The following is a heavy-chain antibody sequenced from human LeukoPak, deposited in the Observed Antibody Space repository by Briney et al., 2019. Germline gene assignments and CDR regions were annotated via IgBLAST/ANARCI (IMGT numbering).Heavy chain of an antibody. CDR3: AREPYSGSYYDY. CDR1: GYTFTSYG. J-gene: IGHJ4*02. Sequence: ASVKVSCKASGYTFTSYGISWVRQAPGQGLEWMGIINPSGGSTSYAQKFQGRVTMTRDTSTSTVYMELSSLRSEDTAVHYCAREPYSGSYYDYWGQGTLVTVSS. V-gene: IGHV1-46*01. D-gene: IGHD1-26*01. CDR2: INPSGGST.